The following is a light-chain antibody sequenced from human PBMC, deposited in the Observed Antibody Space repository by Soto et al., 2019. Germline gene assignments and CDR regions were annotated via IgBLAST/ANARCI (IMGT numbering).Light chain of an antibody. CDR1: QRMSGW. J-gene: IGKJ1*01. Sequence: IQISQSPSTLSAYVGDTVTITYRASQRMSGWLAWHQQKPGKAPKLLIYDVSALKRGVPPRFSGSGSGTEFTLTISSLQPDDFAAYYCQLYDSFSVTFGQGTKVDI. V-gene: IGKV1-5*01. CDR2: DVS. CDR3: QLYDSFSVT.